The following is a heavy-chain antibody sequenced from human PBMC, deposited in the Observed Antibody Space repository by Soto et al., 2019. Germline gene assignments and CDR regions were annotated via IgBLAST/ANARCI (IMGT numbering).Heavy chain of an antibody. D-gene: IGHD3-3*01. CDR2: ISYDGSMK. Sequence: QVQLVESGGGVVQPGGSLRLSCEASGFSFSDYGMHWVRQAPGKGLEWVAVISYDGSMKYYADSVTGRITISRDDSKNTLYLQMDILRPEDTAVYFCARGLSLFGMVNDAMGVWGQGTTVTVSS. CDR3: ARGLSLFGMVNDAMGV. V-gene: IGHV3-30*03. J-gene: IGHJ6*02. CDR1: GFSFSDYG.